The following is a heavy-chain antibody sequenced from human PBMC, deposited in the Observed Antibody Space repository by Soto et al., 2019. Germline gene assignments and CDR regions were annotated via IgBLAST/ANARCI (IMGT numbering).Heavy chain of an antibody. CDR1: GYTFTSYG. CDR2: ISAYNGNT. Sequence: ASVKVSCKASGYTFTSYGISWVRQAPGQGLEWTGWISAYNGNTNYAQKLQGRVTMTTDTSTSTAYMELRSLRSDDTAVYYCARVGYDFWSGPYYYGMDVWGQGTTVTVSS. D-gene: IGHD3-3*01. CDR3: ARVGYDFWSGPYYYGMDV. J-gene: IGHJ6*02. V-gene: IGHV1-18*01.